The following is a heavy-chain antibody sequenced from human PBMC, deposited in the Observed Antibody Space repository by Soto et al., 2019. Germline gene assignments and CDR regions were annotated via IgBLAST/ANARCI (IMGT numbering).Heavy chain of an antibody. V-gene: IGHV1-18*01. D-gene: IGHD6-6*01. CDR1: GYMFTTYG. CDR3: ARTGGGMAARPLEY. CDR2: ISAYNGNK. J-gene: IGHJ4*02. Sequence: QVQLMQSGGEVKMPGASVEVSCKTSGYMFTTYGMSWVRQAPGQGLEWMAWISAYNGNKKYAQKLDGRVTMTTDTSTSTVSMELRDLTSDDTAISYCARTGGGMAARPLEYWGQGTLVIVSS.